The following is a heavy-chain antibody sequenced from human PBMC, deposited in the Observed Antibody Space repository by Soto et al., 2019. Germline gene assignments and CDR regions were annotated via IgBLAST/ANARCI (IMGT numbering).Heavy chain of an antibody. CDR1: GFTFSSYD. CDR3: ARSGDYVSWYFDL. V-gene: IGHV3-13*04. D-gene: IGHD4-17*01. Sequence: EVQLVESGGGLVQPGGSLRLSCAASGFTFSSYDMHWVRQATGKGLEWVSAIGTAGDTYYPGSVKGRFTISRENAKYSLYLQMNSLSAGDTAVYYCARSGDYVSWYFDLWGRGTLVTVSS. J-gene: IGHJ2*01. CDR2: IGTAGDT.